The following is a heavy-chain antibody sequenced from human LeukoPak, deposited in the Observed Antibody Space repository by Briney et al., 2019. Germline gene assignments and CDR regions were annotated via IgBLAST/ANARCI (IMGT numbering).Heavy chain of an antibody. CDR1: GFTFSSYA. CDR3: ARDLARLDLEWLLNWFDP. V-gene: IGHV3-23*01. CDR2: ISGSGGST. J-gene: IGHJ5*02. D-gene: IGHD3-3*01. Sequence: GGSLRLSCAASGFTFSSYAMSWVRQAPGKGLEWVSAISGSGGSTYYADSVKGRFTISRDNSKNTLYLQMNSLRAEDTAVYYCARDLARLDLEWLLNWFDPWGQGTLVTVSS.